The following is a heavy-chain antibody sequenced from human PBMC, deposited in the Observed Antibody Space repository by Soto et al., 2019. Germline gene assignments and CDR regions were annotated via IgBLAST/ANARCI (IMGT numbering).Heavy chain of an antibody. CDR1: GYTFTNYY. CDR3: AIPLARTTPFDY. D-gene: IGHD1-7*01. Sequence: GESLKISCQASGYTFTNYYIAWVRQVPGKGLEWIGRIDPSDSYIKYSPSFEGHVTMSVDKSISTAFLQWSRLEALDTAMYFCAIPLARTTPFDYWGQGSLVTVSS. CDR2: IDPSDSYI. J-gene: IGHJ4*02. V-gene: IGHV5-10-1*01.